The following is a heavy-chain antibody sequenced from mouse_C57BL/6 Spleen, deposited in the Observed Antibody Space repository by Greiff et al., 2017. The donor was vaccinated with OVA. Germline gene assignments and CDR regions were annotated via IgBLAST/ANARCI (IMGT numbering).Heavy chain of an antibody. D-gene: IGHD2-1*01. Sequence: EVQLVESGGGLVKPGGSLKLSCAASGFTFSDYGMHWVRQAPEKGLEWVAYISRGSSTIYYADTVKGRFTISRDNAKNTLFLQMTSLRSEDSAMYYGARTLYDGSPYAMDYWGQGTSVTVSS. CDR3: ARTLYDGSPYAMDY. V-gene: IGHV5-17*01. CDR2: ISRGSSTI. J-gene: IGHJ4*01. CDR1: GFTFSDYG.